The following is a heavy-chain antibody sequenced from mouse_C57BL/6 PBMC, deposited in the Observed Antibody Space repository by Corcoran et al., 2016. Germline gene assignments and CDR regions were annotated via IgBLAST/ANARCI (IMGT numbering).Heavy chain of an antibody. J-gene: IGHJ4*01. D-gene: IGHD1-1*01. V-gene: IGHV9-3*01. CDR2: INTYSGVP. CDR1: GYNITTYG. Sequence: QIQLVQSGPELKKTGETVKISCKASGYNITTYGMSWVKQATGKGLKWMGWINTYSGVPTYADDFKGRFAFSLENSASTAYLQINSLKNEDTSTYFCARDGRGGAMDYWGQGTSVTVSS. CDR3: ARDGRGGAMDY.